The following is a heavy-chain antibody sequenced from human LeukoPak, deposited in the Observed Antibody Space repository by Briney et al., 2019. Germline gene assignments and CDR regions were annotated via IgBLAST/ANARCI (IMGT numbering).Heavy chain of an antibody. D-gene: IGHD3-10*01. CDR3: AKHGAESSRYYFDY. CDR1: GITSGNYA. V-gene: IGHV3-23*01. Sequence: GGSLRLSCAASGITSGNYAMSWGRQTPGKGLDWVSTIRGSGGSTNYADSVKGRFTITRDNSRNTLYLQMNSRRAEDTAVYYCAKHGAESSRYYFDYLGQGTLVTVSS. CDR2: IRGSGGST. J-gene: IGHJ4*02.